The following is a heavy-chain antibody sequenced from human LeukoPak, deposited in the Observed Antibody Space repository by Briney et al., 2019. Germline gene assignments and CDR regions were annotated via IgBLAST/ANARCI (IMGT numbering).Heavy chain of an antibody. Sequence: PGGSLRLSCAASGFTFSSYGMHWVRQAPGKGLEWVVVISYDGSNKYYADSVKGRFTISRDNSKNTLYLQMNSLRAEDTAVYYCAKDPSSYGDYGGFDYWGQGTLVTVSS. CDR2: ISYDGSNK. D-gene: IGHD4-17*01. J-gene: IGHJ4*02. CDR3: AKDPSSYGDYGGFDY. V-gene: IGHV3-30*18. CDR1: GFTFSSYG.